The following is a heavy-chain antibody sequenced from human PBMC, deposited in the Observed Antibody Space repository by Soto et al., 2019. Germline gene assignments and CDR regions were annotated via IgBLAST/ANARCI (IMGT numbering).Heavy chain of an antibody. D-gene: IGHD6-13*01. CDR3: ATQSALAAAGTHDY. Sequence: PSETLSLTCTVSGGSIRSSTYYWGWIRQPPGKGLEWIGNIYSSGTTYYNPSLKSRVTISVDTSKNQFSLKLGSVTAADTAVYYCATQSALAAAGTHDYWGQGTLVTVSS. V-gene: IGHV4-39*01. J-gene: IGHJ4*02. CDR1: GGSIRSSTYY. CDR2: IYSSGTT.